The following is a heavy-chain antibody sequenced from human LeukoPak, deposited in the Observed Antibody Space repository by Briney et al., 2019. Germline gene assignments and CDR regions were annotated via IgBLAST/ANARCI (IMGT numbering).Heavy chain of an antibody. J-gene: IGHJ4*02. Sequence: KSGGSLRLSCAASGFTFIIYSMNWVRQAPGKGLEWVSSIDSSSRNINYADSVKGRFTISRDNAKNALYLQMNSLRAEDTAVYYCARDLAYYYDSSYDWGQGTLVTVSP. CDR2: IDSSSRNI. D-gene: IGHD3-22*01. CDR3: ARDLAYYYDSSYD. CDR1: GFTFIIYS. V-gene: IGHV3-21*01.